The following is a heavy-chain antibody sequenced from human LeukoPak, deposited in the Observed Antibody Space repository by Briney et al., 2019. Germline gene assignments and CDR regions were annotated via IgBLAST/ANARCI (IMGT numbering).Heavy chain of an antibody. CDR2: INAGNGNT. D-gene: IGHD6-19*01. CDR1: GYTFTSYA. V-gene: IGHV1-3*01. Sequence: GASVKVSCKASGYTFTSYAMHWVRQAPGQRLKWMGWINAGNGNTKYSQKFQGRVTITRDTSASTAYMELSSLRSEDTAVYYCARPRGLGSGWPIDYWGQGTLVTVSS. CDR3: ARPRGLGSGWPIDY. J-gene: IGHJ4*02.